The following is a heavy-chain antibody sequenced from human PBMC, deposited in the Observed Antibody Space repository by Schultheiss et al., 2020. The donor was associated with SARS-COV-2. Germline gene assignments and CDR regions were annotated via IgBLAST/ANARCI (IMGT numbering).Heavy chain of an antibody. V-gene: IGHV3-13*01. J-gene: IGHJ3*02. CDR1: GLTCSRYV. D-gene: IGHD1-26*01. CDR2: IGTAGDT. Sequence: GGSLRLSCAASGLTCSRYVMSWVRQAPGKGLEWVSAIGTAGDTYYPGSVKGRFTISRENAKNSLYLQMNSLRAGDTAVYYCARAHSGTDAFDIWGQGTTVTVSS. CDR3: ARAHSGTDAFDI.